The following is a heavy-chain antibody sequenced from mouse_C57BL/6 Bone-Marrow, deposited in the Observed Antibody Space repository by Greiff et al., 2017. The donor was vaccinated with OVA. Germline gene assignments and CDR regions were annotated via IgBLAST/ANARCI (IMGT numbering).Heavy chain of an antibody. CDR3: ARDAQCYYEESGFAY. V-gene: IGHV7-1*01. J-gene: IGHJ3*01. D-gene: IGHD1-1*01. Sequence: EVQGVESGGGLVQSGRSLRLSCATSGFTFSDFYMEWVRQAPGKGLEWIAASRNKANDYTTEYSASVKGRFIVSRDSSQSILYLQMNALRAEDTAIYYCARDAQCYYEESGFAYWGKGTLVTVSA. CDR2: SRNKANDYTT. CDR1: GFTFSDFY.